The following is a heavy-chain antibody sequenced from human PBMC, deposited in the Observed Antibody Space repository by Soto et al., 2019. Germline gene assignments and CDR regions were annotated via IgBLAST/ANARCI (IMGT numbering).Heavy chain of an antibody. V-gene: IGHV4-39*01. CDR1: GGSISSSSYY. CDR2: IYYSGST. D-gene: IGHD3-10*01. CDR3: ARVLLWFGEFYFDY. J-gene: IGHJ4*02. Sequence: QLQLQESGPGLVKPSETLSLTCTVSGGSISSSSYYWGWIRQPPGKGLEWIGSIYYSGSTYYNPSLKSRVTISVDTSKNQFSLKLSSVTAADTAVYYCARVLLWFGEFYFDYWGQGTLVTVSS.